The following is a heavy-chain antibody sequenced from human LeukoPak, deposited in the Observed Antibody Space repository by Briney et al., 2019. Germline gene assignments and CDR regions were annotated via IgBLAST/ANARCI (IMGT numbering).Heavy chain of an antibody. J-gene: IGHJ4*02. CDR3: ARAPAEVYGSGSYYYFDY. CDR2: INPNSGGT. CDR1: GYTFTGYY. V-gene: IGHV1-2*04. Sequence: ASVKVSCKASGYTFTGYYMHWVRLAPGQGLEWMGWINPNSGGTNYAQKFQGWVTMTRDTSISTAYMELSRLRSDDTAVYYCARAPAEVYGSGSYYYFDYWGQGTLVTVSS. D-gene: IGHD3-10*01.